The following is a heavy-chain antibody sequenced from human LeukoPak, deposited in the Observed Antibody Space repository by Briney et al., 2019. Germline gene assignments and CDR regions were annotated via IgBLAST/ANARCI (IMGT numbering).Heavy chain of an antibody. CDR1: GFTFSRYA. CDR2: ISYDANIGSNK. CDR3: ARDGGYDFWSGYYQDY. Sequence: PGRSPRLSCATSGFTFSRYAMHWVRQAPGKGLEWVALISYDANIGSNKYYADSVKGRFTISRDNSKNTLYLQMNSLRAEDTAVYYCARDGGYDFWSGYYQDYWGQGTLVTVSS. V-gene: IGHV3-30-3*01. J-gene: IGHJ4*02. D-gene: IGHD3-3*01.